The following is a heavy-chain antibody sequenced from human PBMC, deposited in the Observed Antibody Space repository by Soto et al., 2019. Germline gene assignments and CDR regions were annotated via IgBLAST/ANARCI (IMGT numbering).Heavy chain of an antibody. CDR1: GGSFSGYY. CDR2: INHSGST. Sequence: SETLSLTCAVYGGSFSGYYWSWIRQPPGKGLEWIGEINHSGSTNYNPSLKSRVTISVDTSKNQFSLKLSSVTAADTAVYYCARGGNLGMDVWGQGTTVTVSS. V-gene: IGHV4-34*01. J-gene: IGHJ6*02. CDR3: ARGGNLGMDV. D-gene: IGHD6-13*01.